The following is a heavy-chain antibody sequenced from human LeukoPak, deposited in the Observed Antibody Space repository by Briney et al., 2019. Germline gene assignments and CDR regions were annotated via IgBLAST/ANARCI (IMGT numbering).Heavy chain of an antibody. CDR3: ARVFSVVTHNFDY. J-gene: IGHJ4*02. CDR1: GFTFSSYS. Sequence: GGSLRLSCAASGFTFSSYSMTWVRQAPGKGLEWVSSISSSSSYIYYADSVKGRFTISRDNAKNSLYLQMNSLRAEDTAVYYCARVFSVVTHNFDYWGQGTLVTVSS. V-gene: IGHV3-21*01. D-gene: IGHD4-23*01. CDR2: ISSSSSYI.